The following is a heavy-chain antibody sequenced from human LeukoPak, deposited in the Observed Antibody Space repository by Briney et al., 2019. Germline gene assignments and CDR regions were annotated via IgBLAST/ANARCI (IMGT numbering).Heavy chain of an antibody. D-gene: IGHD5-18*01. CDR2: NIPIFGTA. Sequence: SVKVSCKASGGTFSSYAISWVRQAPGQGLEWMGGNIPIFGTANYAQKFQGRVTITADESTSTAYMELSSLRSEDTAVYYCARSLVASYSGTAMAYFDYWGQGTLVTVSS. CDR1: GGTFSSYA. V-gene: IGHV1-69*01. J-gene: IGHJ4*02. CDR3: ARSLVASYSGTAMAYFDY.